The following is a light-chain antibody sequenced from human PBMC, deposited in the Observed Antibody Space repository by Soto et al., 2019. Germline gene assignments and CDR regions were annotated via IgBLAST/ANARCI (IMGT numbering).Light chain of an antibody. CDR3: QQRNIWPPVT. CDR1: QSVGSY. CDR2: DAS. V-gene: IGKV3-11*01. J-gene: IGKJ5*01. Sequence: ETALTQSPATLSLSPGERATLSCGASQSVGSYLAWYQHKPGQAPRLLISDASNRATGIPARFSGSGSETDFTLTISSLEPEDSAVYYCQQRNIWPPVTFGQGTRLEIK.